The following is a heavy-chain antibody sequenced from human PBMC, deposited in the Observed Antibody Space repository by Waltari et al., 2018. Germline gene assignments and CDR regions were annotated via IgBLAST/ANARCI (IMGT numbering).Heavy chain of an antibody. J-gene: IGHJ4*02. CDR3: VSGESGFAI. Sequence: EVQVVESGGGLVQPGGSLRLSCAASGLTFSSHWMHWVLQATGKGLVGVSRINGDVRSTSYADSVKGRFTISRDNAKNTVYLQIDSLRAEDTAVYYCVSGESGFAIRGQGSLVTVSS. V-gene: IGHV3-74*01. D-gene: IGHD3-3*01. CDR1: GLTFSSHW. CDR2: INGDVRST.